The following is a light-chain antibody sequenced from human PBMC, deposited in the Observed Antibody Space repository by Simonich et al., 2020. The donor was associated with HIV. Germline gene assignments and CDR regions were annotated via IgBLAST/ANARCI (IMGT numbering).Light chain of an antibody. CDR2: WAS. CDR1: QSDLYSSKNKNY. V-gene: IGKV4-1*01. CDR3: QQYYSTPQT. Sequence: DIVMTQSPDSLAVSLGERATINCKSSQSDLYSSKNKNYLTWYQQKPGQPPKLLIYWASTRESGVPDRFSGSGSGTDFTLTISSLQAEDVALYYCQQYYSTPQTFGQGTKVEIK. J-gene: IGKJ1*01.